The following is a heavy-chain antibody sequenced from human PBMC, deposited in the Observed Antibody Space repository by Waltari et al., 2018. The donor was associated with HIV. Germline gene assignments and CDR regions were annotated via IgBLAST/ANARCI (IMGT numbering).Heavy chain of an antibody. J-gene: IGHJ4*02. CDR2: IYYSGST. CDR1: GGSISSSSYY. CDR3: ARENRSGSYFLDY. V-gene: IGHV4-39*07. Sequence: QLQLQESGPGLVKPSETLSLTCTVSGGSISSSSYYWGWIRQPPGKGLEWIGNIYYSGSTYYNPSLKSRVTISVDTSKNQFSLKLKSVTAADTALYFCARENRSGSYFLDYWSRGIPVTVSP. D-gene: IGHD1-26*01.